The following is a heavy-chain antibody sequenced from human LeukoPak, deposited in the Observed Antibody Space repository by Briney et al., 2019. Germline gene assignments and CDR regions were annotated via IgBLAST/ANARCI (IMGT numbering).Heavy chain of an antibody. CDR3: ALTPLYCSSTSCRYYYYGMDV. D-gene: IGHD2-2*01. CDR1: GYTLTELS. Sequence: ASVKVSCKVSGYTLTELSMHWVRQAPGKGLEWMGGFDPEDGETIYAQKFQGRVTMTEDTSTDTAYMELSSLRSEDTAVYYYALTPLYCSSTSCRYYYYGMDVWGQGTTVTVSS. V-gene: IGHV1-24*01. CDR2: FDPEDGET. J-gene: IGHJ6*02.